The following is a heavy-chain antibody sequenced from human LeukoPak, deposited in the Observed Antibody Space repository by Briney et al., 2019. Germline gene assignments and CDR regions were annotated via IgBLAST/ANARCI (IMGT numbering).Heavy chain of an antibody. CDR3: ARVRSGYYLDT. J-gene: IGHJ4*02. V-gene: IGHV3-23*01. D-gene: IGHD3-3*01. CDR1: GFTFNNYG. CDR2: ISGDGGTT. Sequence: GGSLRLSCAASGFTFNNYGVTWVRQAPGKGLEWVSVISGDGGTTFYAPFLKGRFTISRDNSKNTVYLQMNSLRAEDTAIYSCARVRSGYYLDTWGQGTLVTVSS.